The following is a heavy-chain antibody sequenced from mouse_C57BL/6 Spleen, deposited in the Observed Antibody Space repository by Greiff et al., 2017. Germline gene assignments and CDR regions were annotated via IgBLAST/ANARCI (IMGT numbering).Heavy chain of an antibody. D-gene: IGHD2-14*01. Sequence: QVQLQQSGAELVRPGTSVKVSCKASGYAFTNYLIEWVKQRPGQGLEWIGVINPGSGGTNYNEKFKGKATLTADKSSSTAYMQLSSLTSEDSAVYFCARGGAYYRDYYGMDYWGQGTSVTVSS. V-gene: IGHV1-54*01. CDR1: GYAFTNYL. J-gene: IGHJ4*01. CDR2: INPGSGGT. CDR3: ARGGAYYRDYYGMDY.